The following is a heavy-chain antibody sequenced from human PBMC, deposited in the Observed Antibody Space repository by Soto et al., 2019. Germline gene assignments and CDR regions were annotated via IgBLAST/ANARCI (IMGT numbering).Heavy chain of an antibody. Sequence: QVQLVQSGAEVKKPGASVKVSCKASGYTFTSYDISWVRQATGQGIEWMGWMSPSSGTTGFVQKFQGRVTVTRDTSISTAYMEVTSLTSEDTAVYYCARTIFGVATYYFDYWGQGTLVTVSS. CDR3: ARTIFGVATYYFDY. D-gene: IGHD3-3*01. J-gene: IGHJ4*02. V-gene: IGHV1-8*01. CDR2: MSPSSGTT. CDR1: GYTFTSYD.